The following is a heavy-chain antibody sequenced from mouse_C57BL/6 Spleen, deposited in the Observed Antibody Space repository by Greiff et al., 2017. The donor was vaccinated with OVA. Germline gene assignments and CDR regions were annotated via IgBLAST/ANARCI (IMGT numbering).Heavy chain of an antibody. CDR2: IRNKANGYTT. J-gene: IGHJ2*01. V-gene: IGHV7-3*01. CDR1: GFTFTDYY. D-gene: IGHD1-1*01. Sequence: EVKLMESGGGLVQPGGSLSLSCAASGFTFTDYYMSWVRQPPGKALEWLGFIRNKANGYTTEYSASVKGRFTISRDNSQSILYLQMNALRAEDSATYYCARSHLLLRPYYFDYWGQGTTLTVSS. CDR3: ARSHLLLRPYYFDY.